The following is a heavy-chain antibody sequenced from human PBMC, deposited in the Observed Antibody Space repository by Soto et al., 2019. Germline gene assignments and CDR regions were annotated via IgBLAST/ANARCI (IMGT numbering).Heavy chain of an antibody. Sequence: EVQLVESGGGLVQPGGSLRLSCAASGFSFSSYWMSWVRQAPGKGLEWVANIKQDGSETHYVQSVKGRFTISRDNAKNSLYVQLDSLRGEDTAVYYCAREGEPYSRGCRKCGAYDFWGQGNLVTVSS. V-gene: IGHV3-7*01. D-gene: IGHD6-19*01. J-gene: IGHJ4*02. CDR1: GFSFSSYW. CDR3: AREGEPYSRGCRKCGAYDF. CDR2: IKQDGSET.